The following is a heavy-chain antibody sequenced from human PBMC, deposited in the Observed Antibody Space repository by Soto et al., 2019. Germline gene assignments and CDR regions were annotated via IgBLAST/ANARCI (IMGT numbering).Heavy chain of an antibody. Sequence: LSLTCTVSGGSISSYYWSWIRQPPGKGLEWIGYIYYSGSTNYNPSLKSRVTISVDTSKNQFSLKLSSVTAADTAVYYCARRNKLWTFDYWGQGTLVTVS. J-gene: IGHJ4*02. CDR2: IYYSGST. CDR3: ARRNKLWTFDY. CDR1: GGSISSYY. D-gene: IGHD5-18*01. V-gene: IGHV4-59*08.